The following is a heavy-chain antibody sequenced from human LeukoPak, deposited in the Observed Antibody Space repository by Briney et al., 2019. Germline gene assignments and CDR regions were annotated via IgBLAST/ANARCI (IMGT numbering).Heavy chain of an antibody. CDR2: IYNSAST. Sequence: SETLSLTCTVSGGSISSGTYYWAWIRQSQGTGLEWIGSIYNSASTYYNPSFKSRVILSVDTSRNQFSLNLRSVTAADTGVYFCATNKTMVTTAGLFDPWGQGTRVIVSS. D-gene: IGHD4-17*01. J-gene: IGHJ5*02. CDR3: ATNKTMVTTAGLFDP. V-gene: IGHV4-39*01. CDR1: GGSISSGTYY.